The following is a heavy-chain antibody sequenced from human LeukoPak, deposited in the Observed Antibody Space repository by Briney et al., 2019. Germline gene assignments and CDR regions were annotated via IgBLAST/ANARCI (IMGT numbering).Heavy chain of an antibody. D-gene: IGHD2-2*01. CDR1: GYTFTGYY. Sequence: ASVKVSGKASGYTFTGYYMHWVRQAPGQGLEWMGWINAHNGNTNYAQKLQGRVTMTTDTSTSTAYMELRSLRSDDTAVYYCARDLTCSSTSCYYYYYYMDVRGKGTTVTVSS. CDR2: INAHNGNT. CDR3: ARDLTCSSTSCYYYYYYMDV. J-gene: IGHJ6*03. V-gene: IGHV1-18*04.